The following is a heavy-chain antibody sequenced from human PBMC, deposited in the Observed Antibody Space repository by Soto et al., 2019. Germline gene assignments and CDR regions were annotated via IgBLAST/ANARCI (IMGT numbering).Heavy chain of an antibody. Sequence: GASVKVSCKASGYTFTSYAMHWVRQAPGQRLEWMGWINAGNGNTKYSQKFQGRVTITRDTPASTAYMELSSLRSEDTAVYYCAREWFLLYMDVWGKGTTVTVSS. V-gene: IGHV1-3*01. D-gene: IGHD3-10*01. CDR2: INAGNGNT. J-gene: IGHJ6*03. CDR1: GYTFTSYA. CDR3: AREWFLLYMDV.